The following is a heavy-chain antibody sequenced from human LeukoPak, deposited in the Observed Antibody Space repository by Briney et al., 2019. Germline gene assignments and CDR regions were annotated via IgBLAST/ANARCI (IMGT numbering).Heavy chain of an antibody. CDR1: GYTFTSYG. V-gene: IGHV1-18*01. CDR3: ARDAPSLSSSWYVDDY. D-gene: IGHD6-13*01. J-gene: IGHJ4*02. CDR2: ISAYNGNT. Sequence: ASVKVSCKASGYTFTSYGISWVRQAPGQGVEWMGWISAYNGNTNYAQKLQGRVTMTTDTSTSTAYMELRSLRSDDTAVYYCARDAPSLSSSWYVDDYWGQGTLVTVSS.